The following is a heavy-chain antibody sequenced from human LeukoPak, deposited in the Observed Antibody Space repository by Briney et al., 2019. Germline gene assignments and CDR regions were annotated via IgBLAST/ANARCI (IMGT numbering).Heavy chain of an antibody. CDR2: INPNSGGT. D-gene: IGHD7-27*01. J-gene: IGHJ3*02. CDR1: GYTFTGYY. CDR3: ARDKFPPLGQAFDI. Sequence: GASVKVSCKASGYTFTGYYMHWVRQAPGQGLEWMGWINPNSGGTKYAQKLQGRVTMTTDTSTSTAYMELRSLRSDDTAVYYCARDKFPPLGQAFDIWGQGTMVTVSS. V-gene: IGHV1-2*02.